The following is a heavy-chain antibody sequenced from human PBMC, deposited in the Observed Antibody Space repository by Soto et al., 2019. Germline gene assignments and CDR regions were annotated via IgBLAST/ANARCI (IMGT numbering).Heavy chain of an antibody. V-gene: IGHV4-34*01. CDR1: GGSFSGYY. CDR2: INHSGST. D-gene: IGHD4-17*01. J-gene: IGHJ6*02. Sequence: SETLSLTCAVYGGSFSGYYWSWIRQPPGKGLEWIGEINHSGSTNYNPSLKSRVTISVDTSKNQFSLKLSSVTAADTAVYYCARLRDYGDYVGYYGMDVWGQGTTVTVSS. CDR3: ARLRDYGDYVGYYGMDV.